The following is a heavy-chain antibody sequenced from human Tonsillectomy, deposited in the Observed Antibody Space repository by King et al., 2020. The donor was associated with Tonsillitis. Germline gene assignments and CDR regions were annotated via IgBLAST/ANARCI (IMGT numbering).Heavy chain of an antibody. CDR3: STDRY. V-gene: IGHV3-15*07. CDR2: IKSKTDGGTT. J-gene: IGHJ4*02. CDR1: GFIFSKAW. Sequence: VQLVESGGGLVKPGGSLRLSCAASGFIFSKAWLNGVRQAPGRGLEWGGRIKSKTDGGTTDYAAPVKGRFTISRDDSKNTLYLQMNSLQTEDTAVYYCSTDRYWGQGTLVTVSS.